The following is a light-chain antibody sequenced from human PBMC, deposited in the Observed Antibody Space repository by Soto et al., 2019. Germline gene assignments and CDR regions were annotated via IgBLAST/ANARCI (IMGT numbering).Light chain of an antibody. CDR3: QQRSNWPPLLT. CDR2: DAF. Sequence: EIVLTQSPATLSLSPGERATLSCRASQSVSSYLAWYQQKPGQAPRLLIYDAFNRATGIPARFSGSGSGTDFSLTISSLEPEDFAVYYCQQRSNWPPLLTFGQGTRLEIK. V-gene: IGKV3-11*01. J-gene: IGKJ5*01. CDR1: QSVSSY.